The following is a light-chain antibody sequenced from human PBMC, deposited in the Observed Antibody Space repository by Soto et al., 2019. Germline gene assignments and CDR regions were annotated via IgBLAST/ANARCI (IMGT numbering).Light chain of an antibody. V-gene: IGKV1-5*01. CDR2: DAS. J-gene: IGKJ2*01. CDR3: QQYKSDSSYT. Sequence: DIQMTQSPSTLSASVGDRVTITCRASQSISTYLAWYQQNPGKAPNLLIYDASSLESGVPSRISGSGSGTEFTLTISCLQPDDFATYYCQQYKSDSSYTFGQGTKLEIK. CDR1: QSISTY.